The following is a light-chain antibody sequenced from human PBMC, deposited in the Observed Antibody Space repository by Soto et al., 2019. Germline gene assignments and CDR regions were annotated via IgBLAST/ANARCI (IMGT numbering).Light chain of an antibody. Sequence: QAVVTQEPSLTVSPGGTVTLTCGSSTGAVTSGHYPYWFQQKPGQAPRTLIYDTSNKHSWTPARFSGPLLGGKAALTLSGAQPEDEAEYYCLLSYSGARPMVFGGGTKVTVL. CDR1: TGAVTSGHY. CDR2: DTS. CDR3: LLSYSGARPMV. J-gene: IGLJ2*01. V-gene: IGLV7-46*01.